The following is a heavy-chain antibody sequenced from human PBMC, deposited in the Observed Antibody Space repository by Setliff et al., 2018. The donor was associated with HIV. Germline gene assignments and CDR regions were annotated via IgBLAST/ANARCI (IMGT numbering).Heavy chain of an antibody. D-gene: IGHD6-6*01. V-gene: IGHV1-24*01. CDR1: GYTLTELS. CDR3: VTGSAARPFDY. Sequence: ASVKVSCKVSGYTLTELSRRWVRQAPGKGLEWMGSFDPKYGKTRYAQKFQGRVTMTEDTSTDTAYMELSSLRSEDTAVYYYVTGSAARPFDYWGQGTLVTVSS. J-gene: IGHJ4*02. CDR2: FDPKYGKT.